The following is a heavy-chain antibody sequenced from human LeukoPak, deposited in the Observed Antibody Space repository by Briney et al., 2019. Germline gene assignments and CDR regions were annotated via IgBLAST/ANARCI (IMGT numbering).Heavy chain of an antibody. D-gene: IGHD3-9*01. Sequence: SVKVSCKASGGTFSSYAISWVRQAPGQGLEWMGRIIPIFGTANYAQKFQGRVTITTDESTSTAYMELSSLRSEDTAVYYCAREGNFDQLNWFDPWGQGTLVTVSS. CDR1: GGTFSSYA. V-gene: IGHV1-69*05. CDR3: AREGNFDQLNWFDP. CDR2: IIPIFGTA. J-gene: IGHJ5*02.